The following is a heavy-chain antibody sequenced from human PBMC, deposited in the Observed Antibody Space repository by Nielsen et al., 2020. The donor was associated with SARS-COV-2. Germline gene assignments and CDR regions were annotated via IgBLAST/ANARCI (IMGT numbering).Heavy chain of an antibody. CDR2: INHSGST. Sequence: SETLSLTCAVYGGSFSGYYWSWIRQTPGKGLEWIGEINHSGSTNYNPSLKSRVTISVDTSKNQSSLKLSSATAADTAVYYCARGRVITIFGVVRDYYYMDVWGKGTTVTVSS. CDR1: GGSFSGYY. D-gene: IGHD3-3*01. CDR3: ARGRVITIFGVVRDYYYMDV. V-gene: IGHV4-34*01. J-gene: IGHJ6*03.